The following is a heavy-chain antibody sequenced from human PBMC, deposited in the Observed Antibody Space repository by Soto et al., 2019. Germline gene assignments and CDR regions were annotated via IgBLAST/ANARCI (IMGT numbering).Heavy chain of an antibody. J-gene: IGHJ4*02. V-gene: IGHV3-48*04. CDR2: ITSSSSAM. CDR3: ARGLYGYSFDY. D-gene: IGHD5-12*01. CDR1: GFTFSSYT. Sequence: EVQLVESGGGLVQPGGSLRLSCAASGFTFSSYTMNWVRQAPGKGLEWVSYITSSSSAMYHADSLKGRFTISRDNAKNSLFLQVNSLRAEDTAVYYCARGLYGYSFDYWGQGTLVTVSS.